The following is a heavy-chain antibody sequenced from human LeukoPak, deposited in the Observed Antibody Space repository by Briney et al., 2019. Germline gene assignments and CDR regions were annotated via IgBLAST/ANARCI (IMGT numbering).Heavy chain of an antibody. CDR1: GGSISSSSYY. CDR3: ARDGYGDYLDY. V-gene: IGHV4-39*07. CDR2: IYYSGST. Sequence: PSETLSLTCTVSGGSISSSSYYWGWIRQPPGKGLEWIGSIYYSGSTYYNPSLKSRVTISVDTSKNQFSLKLSSVTAADTAVYYCARDGYGDYLDYWGQGTLVTVSS. D-gene: IGHD4-17*01. J-gene: IGHJ4*02.